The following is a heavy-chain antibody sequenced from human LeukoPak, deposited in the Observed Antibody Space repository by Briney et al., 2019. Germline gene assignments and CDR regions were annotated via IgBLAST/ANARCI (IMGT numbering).Heavy chain of an antibody. V-gene: IGHV4-59*08. CDR2: IYYSGST. CDR3: ARSGYYYDSLDC. D-gene: IGHD3-22*01. CDR1: GGSISSYY. J-gene: IGHJ4*02. Sequence: SETLSLTCTVSGGSISSYYWSWIRQPPGKGLEWIGYIYYSGSTNYNPSLKSRVTISVDTSKNQFSLKLSSVTAADTAVYYCARSGYYYDSLDCWGQGALVTVSS.